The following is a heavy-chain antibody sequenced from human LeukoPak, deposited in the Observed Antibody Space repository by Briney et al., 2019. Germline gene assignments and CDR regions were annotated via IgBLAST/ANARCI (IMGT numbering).Heavy chain of an antibody. Sequence: SVKVSCKASGGTFANYDINWVRQAPGQGLAWMGGITPMYGTTHYAQKFQGRVTITTDESTNTAYMELSSLRYEDTAVYYCARDRDSSVGGTFDVWGQGTLVTVSS. CDR1: GGTFANYD. CDR3: ARDRDSSVGGTFDV. V-gene: IGHV1-69*05. J-gene: IGHJ3*01. CDR2: ITPMYGTT. D-gene: IGHD3-22*01.